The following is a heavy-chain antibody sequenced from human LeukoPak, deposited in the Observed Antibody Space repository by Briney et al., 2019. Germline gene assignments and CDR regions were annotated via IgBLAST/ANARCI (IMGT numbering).Heavy chain of an antibody. CDR2: MNPNSGNT. V-gene: IGHV1-8*03. Sequence: ASVKVSCKASGYTFTSYDINWVRQATGQGLEWMGWMNPNSGNTGYAQKFQGRDTITRNTSISTAYMELSSLRSEDAAVYYCARGLPQDYYDSSGYYSGGGFDIWGQGTMVTVSS. D-gene: IGHD3-22*01. J-gene: IGHJ3*02. CDR3: ARGLPQDYYDSSGYYSGGGFDI. CDR1: GYTFTSYD.